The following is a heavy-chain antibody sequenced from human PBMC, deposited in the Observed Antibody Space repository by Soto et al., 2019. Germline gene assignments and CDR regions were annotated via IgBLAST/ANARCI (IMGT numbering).Heavy chain of an antibody. V-gene: IGHV3-30-3*01. CDR3: ARDPYYDSSGYYDY. D-gene: IGHD3-22*01. Sequence: PXGSLRLSGAASGFTFSSYAMNWVRQAPGKGLEWVAVISYDGSNKYYAVSVKGRFTISRDNSKNTLYLQMNSLRAQDTAAYYCARDPYYDSSGYYDYWRQGTLVTVSS. J-gene: IGHJ4*02. CDR2: ISYDGSNK. CDR1: GFTFSSYA.